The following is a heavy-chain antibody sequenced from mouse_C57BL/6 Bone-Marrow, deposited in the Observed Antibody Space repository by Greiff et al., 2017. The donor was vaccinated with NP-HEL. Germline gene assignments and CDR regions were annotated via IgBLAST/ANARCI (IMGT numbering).Heavy chain of an antibody. CDR1: GYTFTSYG. CDR3: ARSITTVVVTRYFDV. Sequence: QVQLQQSGAELARPGASVKLSCKASGYTFTSYGISWVKQRTGQGLEWIGEIYPRSGNTYYNEKFKGKATLNADKSSSPAYMELRSLTSEDSAVYFCARSITTVVVTRYFDVWGTGTTVTVSS. D-gene: IGHD1-1*01. V-gene: IGHV1-81*01. J-gene: IGHJ1*03. CDR2: IYPRSGNT.